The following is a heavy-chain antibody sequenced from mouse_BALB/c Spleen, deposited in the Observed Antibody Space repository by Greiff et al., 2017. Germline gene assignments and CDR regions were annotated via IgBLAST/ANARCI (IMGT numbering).Heavy chain of an antibody. Sequence: EVQLQQSGPELVKPGASVKIPCKASGYTFTDYNMDWLKQSHGKSLEWIGDINPNNGGTIYNQKFKGKATLTVDKSSSTAYMELRSLTSEDTAVYYCARGNWDAGRFAYWGQGTLVTVSA. J-gene: IGHJ3*01. CDR1: GYTFTDYN. V-gene: IGHV1-18*01. CDR2: INPNNGGT. D-gene: IGHD4-1*01. CDR3: ARGNWDAGRFAY.